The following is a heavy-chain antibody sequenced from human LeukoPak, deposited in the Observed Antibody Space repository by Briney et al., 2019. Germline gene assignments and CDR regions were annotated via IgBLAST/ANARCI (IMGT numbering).Heavy chain of an antibody. D-gene: IGHD2-15*01. CDR2: IKQDGSEK. Sequence: PGGSLRRSCAASGFTFSNYWMIWVRQAPGKGLKWVGNIKQDGSEKGYADSVRGRFTISRDNAQTSLYLQMHSLRAEATAVYYCAKAQFATCYSGSDYWGQGTLVTVSS. CDR3: AKAQFATCYSGSDY. J-gene: IGHJ4*02. CDR1: GFTFSNYW. V-gene: IGHV3-7*05.